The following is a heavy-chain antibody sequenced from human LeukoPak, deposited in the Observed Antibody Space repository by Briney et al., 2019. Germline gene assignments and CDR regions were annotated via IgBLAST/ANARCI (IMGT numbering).Heavy chain of an antibody. V-gene: IGHV1-2*02. CDR2: INPNSGGT. J-gene: IGHJ5*02. CDR1: GYTFTVYY. CDR3: AIVMITFGGVIDP. D-gene: IGHD3-16*01. Sequence: ASVRVSCKASGYTFTVYYMHWVRQAPGQGLEWMGWINPNSGGTNYAQKFQGRVTMTRDTSISTAYMELSRLRSDETAVYYCAIVMITFGGVIDPWGQGTLVTVSS.